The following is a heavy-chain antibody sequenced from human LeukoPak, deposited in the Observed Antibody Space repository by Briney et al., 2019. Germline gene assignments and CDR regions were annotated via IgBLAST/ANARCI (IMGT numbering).Heavy chain of an antibody. D-gene: IGHD3-3*01. CDR3: ARAFDVLRFLEWPREYYFDY. V-gene: IGHV1-18*01. J-gene: IGHJ4*02. CDR2: ISAYSGNK. CDR1: GYTFTSYG. Sequence: GASVKISCKASGYTFTSYGISWVRQAPGQGLEWMGWISAYSGNKNYAQKLQGRVTMTTDTSTSTAYMELRSLRSDDTAVYYCARAFDVLRFLEWPREYYFDYWGQGTLVTVSS.